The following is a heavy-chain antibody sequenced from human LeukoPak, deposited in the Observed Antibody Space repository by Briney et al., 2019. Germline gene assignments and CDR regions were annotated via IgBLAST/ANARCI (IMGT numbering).Heavy chain of an antibody. V-gene: IGHV4-61*02. J-gene: IGHJ4*02. CDR3: ARDLGTFDY. Sequence: SQTLSLTCTVSGGSISSGSYYWSWIRQPAGKGLEWIGRIYTSGSTNYNPSLKSRVTISVDSSKNQFSLKLSSVTAADTAVYYCARDLGTFDYWGQGTLVTVSS. D-gene: IGHD1-1*01. CDR2: IYTSGST. CDR1: GGSISSGSYY.